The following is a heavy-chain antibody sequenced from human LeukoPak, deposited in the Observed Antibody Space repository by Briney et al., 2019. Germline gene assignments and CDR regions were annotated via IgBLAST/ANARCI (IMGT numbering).Heavy chain of an antibody. CDR3: VAEVEAADSPLGHLNFDS. CDR2: IYTSGTT. Sequence: SETLSLTCTVSGGSISSGSYYWSWIRQPAGKGLEWIGRIYTSGTTYYSPSLRSRLTISVDTSKNHFSLKLTSVTAADTAVYYCVAEVEAADSPLGHLNFDSWGQGILASVSS. V-gene: IGHV4-61*02. CDR1: GGSISSGSYY. J-gene: IGHJ4*02. D-gene: IGHD7-27*01.